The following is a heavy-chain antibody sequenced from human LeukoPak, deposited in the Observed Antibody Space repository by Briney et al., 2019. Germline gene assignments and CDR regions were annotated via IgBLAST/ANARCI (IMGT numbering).Heavy chain of an antibody. CDR3: AKGYYYDTYAFDI. J-gene: IGHJ3*02. D-gene: IGHD3-22*01. CDR1: GFTFDDYA. V-gene: IGHV3-23*01. CDR2: ISGTGDTT. Sequence: PGGSLRLSCAASGFTFDDYAMHWVRQAPGKGLEWVSAISGTGDTTYFADSVKGRFTISRDNSKNTLYLQMNSLRAEDTALYYCAKGYYYDTYAFDIWGQGTMVTVSS.